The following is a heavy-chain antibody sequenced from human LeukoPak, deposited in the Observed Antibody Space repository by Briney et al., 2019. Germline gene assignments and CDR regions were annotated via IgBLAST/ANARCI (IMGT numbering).Heavy chain of an antibody. CDR3: ARDHLTNDAFDI. V-gene: IGHV3-21*01. Sequence: GGSLRLSCAASGFTFSSYNMNWVRQAPGKGLEWVSFISSSSSYIYYADSVKGRFTISRDNAKNSLYLQMNSLRAEDTAVYYCARDHLTNDAFDIWGQGTMVTVSS. CDR2: ISSSSSYI. D-gene: IGHD2-2*01. J-gene: IGHJ3*02. CDR1: GFTFSSYN.